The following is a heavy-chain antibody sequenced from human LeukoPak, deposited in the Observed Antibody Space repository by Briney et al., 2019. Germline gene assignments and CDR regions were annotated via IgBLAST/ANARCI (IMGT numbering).Heavy chain of an antibody. Sequence: SEALSLTCTVSGGSISSSSYYWGWIRQPPGKGLEWIGSIYYSGSTYYNPSLKSRVTISVDTSKNQFSLKLSSVTAADTAVYYYAREGRKEQQLWRIFDYWGQGTLVTVSS. CDR3: AREGRKEQQLWRIFDY. V-gene: IGHV4-39*02. CDR1: GGSISSSSYY. J-gene: IGHJ4*02. CDR2: IYYSGST. D-gene: IGHD6-13*01.